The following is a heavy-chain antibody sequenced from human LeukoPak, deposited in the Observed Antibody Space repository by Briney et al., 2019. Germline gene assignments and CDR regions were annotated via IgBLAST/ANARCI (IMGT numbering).Heavy chain of an antibody. CDR2: IYYSGST. CDR3: ARHFYDSSGTDY. V-gene: IGHV4-39*01. D-gene: IGHD3-22*01. J-gene: IGHJ4*02. CDR1: GGSISSSSYY. Sequence: SETLSLTCTVSGGSISSSSYYWGWIRQPPGKGLEWNGSIYYSGSTYYNPSLKSRVTISVDTSKNQFSLKLSSVTAADTAVYYCARHFYDSSGTDYWGQGTLVTVSS.